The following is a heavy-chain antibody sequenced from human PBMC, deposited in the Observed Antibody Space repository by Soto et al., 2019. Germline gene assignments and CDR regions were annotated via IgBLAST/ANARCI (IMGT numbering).Heavy chain of an antibody. V-gene: IGHV3-23*01. D-gene: IGHD3-10*02. CDR2: ISGSGAST. CDR3: AKDRNHLPMSLFDY. CDR1: GFTFSSYV. Sequence: EVQLLESGGGLVQPGGSLRLSCVASGFTFSSYVMNWVRQAPGQGLEWVSAISGSGASTFYPDSVKGRFSISRDNSKNMVYLQMDSMIAEDTAVYYCAKDRNHLPMSLFDYWGQGALVIVAS. J-gene: IGHJ4*02.